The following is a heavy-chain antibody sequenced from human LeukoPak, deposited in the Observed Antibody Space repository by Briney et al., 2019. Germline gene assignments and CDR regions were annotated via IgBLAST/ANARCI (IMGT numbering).Heavy chain of an antibody. CDR1: GFTFSSYA. V-gene: IGHV3-21*01. J-gene: IGHJ5*02. Sequence: GGSLRLSCAASGFTFSSYAMSWVRQAPGKGLEWVSSISSSSSYIYYADSVKGRFTISRDNAKNSLYLQMNSLRAEDTAVYYCARDLEYYYDSNWFDPWGQGTLVTVSS. CDR2: ISSSSSYI. CDR3: ARDLEYYYDSNWFDP. D-gene: IGHD3-22*01.